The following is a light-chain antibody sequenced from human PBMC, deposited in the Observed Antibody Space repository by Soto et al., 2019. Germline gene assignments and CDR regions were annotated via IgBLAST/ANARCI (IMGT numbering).Light chain of an antibody. CDR3: QQYNSAPRT. Sequence: IVITPSPGTLSLSTGERATLSCRASQSVASIFLAWYQQKPGQAPRLLIYDASNRATGIPDRISGSGSGTDFTLTISRLEPEDFAVYYCQQYNSAPRTFGHGTKVDIK. CDR1: QSVASIF. J-gene: IGKJ1*01. V-gene: IGKV3-20*01. CDR2: DAS.